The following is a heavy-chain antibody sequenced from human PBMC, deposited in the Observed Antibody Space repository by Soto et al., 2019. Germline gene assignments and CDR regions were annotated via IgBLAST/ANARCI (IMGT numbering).Heavy chain of an antibody. D-gene: IGHD3-10*01. CDR2: IYYSGST. CDR1: GGSSSSYD. V-gene: IGHV4-59*01. J-gene: IGHJ6*02. CDR3: ARDRITMVRGVGYYYYGMDV. Sequence: SETLCLTCSVSGGSSSSYDWSWIRQPPGKGLEWIGNIYYSGSTNYNPSLKSRVTISVDTSKNQFSLKLSSVTAADTAVYYCARDRITMVRGVGYYYYGMDVWGQGTTVTVSS.